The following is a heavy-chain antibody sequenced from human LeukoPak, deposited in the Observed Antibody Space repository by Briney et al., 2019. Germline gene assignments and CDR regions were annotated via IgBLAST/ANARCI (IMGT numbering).Heavy chain of an antibody. CDR2: FDPEDGET. J-gene: IGHJ4*02. D-gene: IGHD3-10*01. Sequence: ASVKVSCKVSGYTLTELSMHWVRQAPGKGLEWMGGFDPEDGETIYAQKFQGRVTMTEDTSTDTAYMELSSLRSGDTAVYYCATGYYGSGSPDYWGQGTLVTVSS. CDR3: ATGYYGSGSPDY. CDR1: GYTLTELS. V-gene: IGHV1-24*01.